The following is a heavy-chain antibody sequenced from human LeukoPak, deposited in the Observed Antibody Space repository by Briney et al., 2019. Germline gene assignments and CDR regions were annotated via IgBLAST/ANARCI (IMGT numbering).Heavy chain of an antibody. CDR1: GGSISSYY. J-gene: IGHJ4*02. D-gene: IGHD6-13*01. Sequence: SETLSLTCTVSGGSISSYYWSWIRQPPGKGLEWIGYIYNSGSTNYNPSLKSRVTISLDTSKNQFSLKLSSVTAADTAVYYCGRGVVAAAGRTFDFWGQGTLVTVSS. CDR2: IYNSGST. V-gene: IGHV4-59*01. CDR3: GRGVVAAAGRTFDF.